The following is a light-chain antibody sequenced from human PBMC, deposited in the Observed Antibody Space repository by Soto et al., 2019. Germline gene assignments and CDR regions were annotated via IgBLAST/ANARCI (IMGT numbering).Light chain of an antibody. CDR1: QGIRSY. Sequence: DIQFTQSPSFLSASVGDRRTITCRGIQGIRSYLAWYQQRPGKAPELLIYGASTLRPGGASRFSGSGSGTEFTLTISSLQPEDFATYFCQQLNTFPPFFTFGPGTKVDIK. CDR2: GAS. J-gene: IGKJ3*01. V-gene: IGKV1-9*01. CDR3: QQLNTFPPFFT.